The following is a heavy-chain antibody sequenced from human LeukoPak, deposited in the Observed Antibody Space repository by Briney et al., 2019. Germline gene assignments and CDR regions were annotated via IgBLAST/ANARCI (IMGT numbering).Heavy chain of an antibody. CDR3: ARAISSTNCYTCWFDP. V-gene: IGHV1-69*05. Sequence: GASVKVSCKASGGTFSSYAISWVRQAPGQGLEWMGGIIPFFGTANYAQKFQGRVTITTDESTSTAYMELSSLRSEDTAVYYCARAISSTNCYTCWFDPWGQGTLVTVSS. D-gene: IGHD2-2*02. J-gene: IGHJ5*02. CDR1: GGTFSSYA. CDR2: IIPFFGTA.